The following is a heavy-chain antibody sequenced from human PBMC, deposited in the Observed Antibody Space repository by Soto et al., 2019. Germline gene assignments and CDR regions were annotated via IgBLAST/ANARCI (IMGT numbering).Heavy chain of an antibody. Sequence: GGSLRLSCAASGFTFSSYAMHWVRQAPGKGLEWVAVISYDGSNKYYADSVKGRFTISRDNSKNTLYLQMNSLRAEDTAVYYCARDRIVYGVYYYYGMDVWGQGTTVTVSS. V-gene: IGHV3-30-3*01. D-gene: IGHD2-15*01. CDR2: ISYDGSNK. J-gene: IGHJ6*02. CDR1: GFTFSSYA. CDR3: ARDRIVYGVYYYYGMDV.